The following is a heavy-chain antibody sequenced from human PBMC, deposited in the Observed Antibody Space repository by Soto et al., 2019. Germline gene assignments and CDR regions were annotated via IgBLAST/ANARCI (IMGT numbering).Heavy chain of an antibody. CDR1: GFTFSSYS. CDR3: ARDNGMAGSFDP. J-gene: IGHJ5*02. Sequence: EVQLVESGGGLVQPGGSLRLSCAASGFTFSSYSMNWVRQAPGKGLEWVSYISIGSSTIFYSDSVKGRFTISRDNAKNSLYLQMNSLRDEDTAVYFCARDNGMAGSFDPWGQGTLVIVSS. CDR2: ISIGSSTI. D-gene: IGHD2-8*01. V-gene: IGHV3-48*02.